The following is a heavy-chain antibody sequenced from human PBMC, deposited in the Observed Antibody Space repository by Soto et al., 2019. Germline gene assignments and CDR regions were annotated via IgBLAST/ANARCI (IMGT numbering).Heavy chain of an antibody. D-gene: IGHD3-22*01. CDR1: GFTFSSYG. J-gene: IGHJ5*02. Sequence: GGSLRLSCAASGFTFSSYGMHWFRQAPGKGLEWVAVISYDGSNKYYADSVKGRFTISRDNSKNTLYLQMNSLRAEDTAVYYCAKDLYYYDSSGLIVPWGQGTLVTVSS. V-gene: IGHV3-30*18. CDR3: AKDLYYYDSSGLIVP. CDR2: ISYDGSNK.